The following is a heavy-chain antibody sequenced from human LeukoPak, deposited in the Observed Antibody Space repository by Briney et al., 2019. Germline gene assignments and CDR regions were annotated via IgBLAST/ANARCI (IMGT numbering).Heavy chain of an antibody. Sequence: ASVKVSCKASGGTFSSYAISWVRQAPGQGLEWMGIINPSGGSTSYAQRFQGRVTMTRDTSTSTVYMELSSLRSEDTAVYYCASGFQYYYYYYMDVWGKGTTVTVSS. V-gene: IGHV1-46*01. CDR2: INPSGGST. CDR3: ASGFQYYYYYYMDV. J-gene: IGHJ6*03. CDR1: GGTFSSYA. D-gene: IGHD3-10*01.